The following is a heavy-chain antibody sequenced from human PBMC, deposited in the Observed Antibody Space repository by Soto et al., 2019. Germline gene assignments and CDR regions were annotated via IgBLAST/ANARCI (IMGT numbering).Heavy chain of an antibody. CDR3: ARLHSHGTYGMDV. D-gene: IGHD5-18*01. J-gene: IGHJ6*02. CDR1: GGSFTYT. V-gene: IGHV1-69*13. Sequence: GASVKVSCEASGGSFTYTLSWVRQAPGQGLEWMGGIIPIFGTTNYAQKFQDRVTITADESTKTAYMELNTLTSEDTAVYYCARLHSHGTYGMDVWGQGTTVTVSS. CDR2: IIPIFGTT.